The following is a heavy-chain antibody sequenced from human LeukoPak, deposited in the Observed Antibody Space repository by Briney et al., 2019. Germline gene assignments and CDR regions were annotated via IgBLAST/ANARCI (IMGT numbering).Heavy chain of an antibody. CDR1: GYSFTTYW. J-gene: IGHJ6*03. V-gene: IGHV5-51*01. Sequence: PGESLKISCQGSGYSFTTYWIGWVRQMPGKGLEWMGIIYPGDSDTRYSPSFQGQVTISADESISTAYLQWSSLKASDTAMYYCASSIIRGGYYYYMDVWGKGTTVTVAS. CDR2: IYPGDSDT. D-gene: IGHD3-10*01. CDR3: ASSIIRGGYYYYMDV.